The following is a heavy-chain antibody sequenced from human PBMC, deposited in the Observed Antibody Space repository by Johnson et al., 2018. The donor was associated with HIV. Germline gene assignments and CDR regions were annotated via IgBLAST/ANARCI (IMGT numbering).Heavy chain of an antibody. D-gene: IGHD3-16*01. Sequence: VQLVESGGGLVQPGGSLRLSCAASGFSFSRYWMTWVRQAPGKGLEWVASIKHDGNEKYYVDSVKGRFTISRDDSKNTLYLQMNSLKTEDTAVYYCTTERGDPLIGADAFDIWGQGTMVTVSS. CDR2: IKHDGNEK. CDR1: GFSFSRYW. V-gene: IGHV3-7*05. J-gene: IGHJ3*02. CDR3: TTERGDPLIGADAFDI.